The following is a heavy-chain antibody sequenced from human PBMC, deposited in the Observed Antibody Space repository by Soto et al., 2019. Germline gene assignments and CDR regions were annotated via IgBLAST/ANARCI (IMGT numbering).Heavy chain of an antibody. V-gene: IGHV3-23*01. D-gene: IGHD6-13*01. Sequence: GGSLRLSCAASGSTFSSYALTWVRQAPGKGLEWVSTLSGSGASTYHADSVKGRFTISRDDSKNTLYLQMNSLRAEDTAIYYCAKEQSSSWSTIDYWGQGTLVTVSS. CDR1: GSTFSSYA. J-gene: IGHJ4*02. CDR3: AKEQSSSWSTIDY. CDR2: LSGSGAST.